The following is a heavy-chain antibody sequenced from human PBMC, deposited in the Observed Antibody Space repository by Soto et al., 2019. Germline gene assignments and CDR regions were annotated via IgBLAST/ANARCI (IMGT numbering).Heavy chain of an antibody. J-gene: IGHJ4*02. V-gene: IGHV1-24*01. CDR1: GYTLTELS. CDR3: ATAELELLNYYFDY. CDR2: FDPEDGET. D-gene: IGHD1-7*01. Sequence: ASVKVSCKVSGYTLTELSMHWVRQAPGKGLEWMGGFDPEDGETIYAQKFQGRVTMTEDTSTGTAYMELSSLRSEDTAVYYCATAELELLNYYFDYWGQGTLVTVSS.